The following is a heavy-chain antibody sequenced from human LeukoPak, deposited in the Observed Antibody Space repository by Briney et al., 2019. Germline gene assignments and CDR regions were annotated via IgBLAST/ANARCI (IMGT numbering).Heavy chain of an antibody. D-gene: IGHD3-3*01. Sequence: GGSLRLSCAASGFTFSSYGMHWVRQAPGKGLEWVAFIRYDGSNKYYADSVKGRFTISRDNSKNTLYLQMNSLRAEDTAVYYCAKDSKGYDFWSGYSPGYWGQGTLVTVSS. J-gene: IGHJ4*02. CDR1: GFTFSSYG. V-gene: IGHV3-30*02. CDR2: IRYDGSNK. CDR3: AKDSKGYDFWSGYSPGY.